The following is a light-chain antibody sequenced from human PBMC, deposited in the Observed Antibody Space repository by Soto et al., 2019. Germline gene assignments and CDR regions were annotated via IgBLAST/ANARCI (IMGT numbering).Light chain of an antibody. J-gene: IGKJ1*01. CDR3: QEYNSAPRT. Sequence: DIQMTQSPSSLSASVGDRVTITCRASQGIRNYLAWYQQTPGKVPKLLILAASTLQSGVPSRFSGSGSGTDFTLTISSLQPEDVATYYCQEYNSAPRTFGQGTKVEIK. CDR2: AAS. V-gene: IGKV1-27*01. CDR1: QGIRNY.